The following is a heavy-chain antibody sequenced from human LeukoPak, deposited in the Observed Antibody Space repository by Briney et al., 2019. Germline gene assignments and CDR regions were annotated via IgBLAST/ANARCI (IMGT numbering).Heavy chain of an antibody. CDR1: GGTFSSYA. V-gene: IGHV1-69*13. CDR2: VIPIFCTA. Sequence: SVKVSCKASGGTFSSYAISWVRQAPGQGLGWVGGVIPIFCTANYAQKFQGRVTITADESTSTAYMELSSLRSEDTAVYYCARRDIYYDSSGYYLAYYGMDVWGQGTTVTVSS. CDR3: ARRDIYYDSSGYYLAYYGMDV. D-gene: IGHD3-22*01. J-gene: IGHJ6*02.